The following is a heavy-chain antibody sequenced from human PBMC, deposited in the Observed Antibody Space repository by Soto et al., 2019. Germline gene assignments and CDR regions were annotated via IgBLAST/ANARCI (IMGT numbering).Heavy chain of an antibody. CDR2: IRSKGHNYAT. D-gene: IGHD3-16*01. J-gene: IGHJ5*02. CDR3: TRDLFSYDYSGILWFDP. Sequence: GGSLRLSCAASGFAFSGSAMYWVRQASGKGPEWVGRIRSKGHNYATEYAASVKGSFTISRDDSKNTAYLQMNSLQTEDTAVYYCTRDLFSYDYSGILWFDPWGQGTLVTVSS. CDR1: GFAFSGSA. V-gene: IGHV3-73*01.